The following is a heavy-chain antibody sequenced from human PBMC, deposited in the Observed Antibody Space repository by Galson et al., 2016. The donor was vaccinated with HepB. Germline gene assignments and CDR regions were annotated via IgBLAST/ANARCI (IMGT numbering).Heavy chain of an antibody. V-gene: IGHV4-4*02. CDR3: VRGYSSRIDG. D-gene: IGHD6-19*01. CDR1: GGPIVSSSNG. J-gene: IGHJ4*02. CDR2: TYHRGST. Sequence: SETLSLTCAVFGGPIVSSSNGCGWVRQPPGRGLEWIGETYHRGSTSYNPSLKSRVTFSVDRSKNEVSLQMSSVTAADTAVYFCVRGYSSRIDGWGQGTRVTVSS.